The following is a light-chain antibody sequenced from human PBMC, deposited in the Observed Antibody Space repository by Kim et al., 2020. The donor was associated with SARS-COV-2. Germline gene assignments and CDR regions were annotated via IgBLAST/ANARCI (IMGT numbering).Light chain of an antibody. V-gene: IGLV10-54*04. J-gene: IGLJ1*01. CDR3: TAWDSSLSAYV. Sequence: QTATLTCTGNSNDVGNQGAAWLQQHQGHPPKLLSYRNNNRPSGISERFSASRSGNTASLTITGLQPEDEADYYCTAWDSSLSAYVFGTGTKVTVL. CDR1: SNDVGNQG. CDR2: RNN.